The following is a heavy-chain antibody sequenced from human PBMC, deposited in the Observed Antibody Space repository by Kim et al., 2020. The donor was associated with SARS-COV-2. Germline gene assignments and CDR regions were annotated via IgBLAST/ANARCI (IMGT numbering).Heavy chain of an antibody. J-gene: IGHJ6*02. Sequence: GSLRLSCAASGFTFSSYGMHWVRQAPGKGLEWVAVISYDGSNKYYADSVKGRFTISRDNSKNTLYLQMNSLRAEDTAVYYCAKGKGGSYYYGMDVWGQGTTVTISS. V-gene: IGHV3-30*18. CDR1: GFTFSSYG. CDR3: AKGKGGSYYYGMDV. D-gene: IGHD5-12*01. CDR2: ISYDGSNK.